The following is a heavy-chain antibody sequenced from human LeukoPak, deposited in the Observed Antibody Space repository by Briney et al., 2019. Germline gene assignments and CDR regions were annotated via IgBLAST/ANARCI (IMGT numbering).Heavy chain of an antibody. V-gene: IGHV1-69*06. Sequence: ASVKVSCKASGGTFSSYAISWVRQAPGQGLEWMGGIIPIFGTASYAQKFQGRVTITADKSTSTAYMELSSLRSEDTAVYYCARGGWYVGLFRPFDYWGQGTLVTVSS. J-gene: IGHJ4*01. CDR1: GGTFSSYA. D-gene: IGHD6-19*01. CDR2: IIPIFGTA. CDR3: ARGGWYVGLFRPFDY.